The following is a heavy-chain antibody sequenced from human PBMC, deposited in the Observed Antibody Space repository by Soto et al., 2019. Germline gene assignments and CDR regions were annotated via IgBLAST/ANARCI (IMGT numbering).Heavy chain of an antibody. D-gene: IGHD4-17*01. CDR3: ARVNPTFDDYGYYGRFGAFDI. V-gene: IGHV3-11*01. CDR2: ISSSGSTI. CDR1: GFTFSDYY. J-gene: IGHJ3*02. Sequence: QVQLVESGGGLVKPGGSLRLSCAASGFTFSDYYMSWIRQAPGKGLEWVSYISSSGSTIYYADSVKGRFTISRDNAKNSLYLQMNSLRAEDTAVYYCARVNPTFDDYGYYGRFGAFDIWGQGTMVTVSS.